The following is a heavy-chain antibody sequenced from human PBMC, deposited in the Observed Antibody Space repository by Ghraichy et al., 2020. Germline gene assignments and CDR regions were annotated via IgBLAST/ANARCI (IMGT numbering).Heavy chain of an antibody. CDR3: ASPTMVRGPYFDY. CDR2: IYYSGST. Sequence: SENLSLTCTVSGGSISSSSYYWGWIRQPPRKGLEWIGSIYYSGSTYYNPSLKSRVTISVDTSKNQFSLKLSSVTAADTAVYYCASPTMVRGPYFDYWGQGTLVTVSS. D-gene: IGHD3-10*01. CDR1: GGSISSSSYY. J-gene: IGHJ4*02. V-gene: IGHV4-39*01.